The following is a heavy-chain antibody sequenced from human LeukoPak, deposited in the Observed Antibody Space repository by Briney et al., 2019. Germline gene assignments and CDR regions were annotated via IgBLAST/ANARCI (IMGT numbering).Heavy chain of an antibody. V-gene: IGHV5-51*01. J-gene: IGHJ4*02. D-gene: IGHD3-10*01. Sequence: GESLKISCKGSGYSFTSYWIGWVRQMPGKGLEWTGIIYPGDSDTRYSPSFQGQVTISADKSISTAYLQWSSLKASDTAIYYCARQTFYYGSGSYYPFDYWGQGTQVTVSS. CDR1: GYSFTSYW. CDR3: ARQTFYYGSGSYYPFDY. CDR2: IYPGDSDT.